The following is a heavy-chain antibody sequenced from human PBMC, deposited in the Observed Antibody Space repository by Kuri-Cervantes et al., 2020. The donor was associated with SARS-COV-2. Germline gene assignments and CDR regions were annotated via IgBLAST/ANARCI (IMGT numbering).Heavy chain of an antibody. V-gene: IGHV4-39*07. Sequence: ESLKISCTVSGGSISSSSYYWGWIRQPPGKGLEWIGSIYYSGSTYYNPPLKSRVTISVDTSKNQFSLKLSSVTAADTAVYYCARDGAYCGGDCYSNDYYYYMDVWGKGTTVTVSS. CDR1: GGSISSSSYY. D-gene: IGHD2-21*01. J-gene: IGHJ6*03. CDR3: ARDGAYCGGDCYSNDYYYYMDV. CDR2: IYYSGST.